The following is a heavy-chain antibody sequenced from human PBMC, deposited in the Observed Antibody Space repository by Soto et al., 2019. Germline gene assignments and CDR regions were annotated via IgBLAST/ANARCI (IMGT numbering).Heavy chain of an antibody. D-gene: IGHD3-3*01. CDR1: GFTFSSYA. CDR2: ISGSGGST. J-gene: IGHJ4*02. Sequence: GGSLRLSCAASGFTFSSYAMSWVRQAPGKGLEWVSAISGSGGSTYYADSVKGRFTISRDNSKNTLYLQMNSLRAEDTAVYYCARTFPNRHVLRFLEWLLLSPWYFDYWGQGTLVTVSS. CDR3: ARTFPNRHVLRFLEWLLLSPWYFDY. V-gene: IGHV3-23*01.